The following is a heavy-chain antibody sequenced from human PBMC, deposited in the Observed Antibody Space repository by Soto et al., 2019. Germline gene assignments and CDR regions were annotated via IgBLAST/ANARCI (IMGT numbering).Heavy chain of an antibody. CDR3: ARGSDILTGKDAFDI. D-gene: IGHD3-9*01. CDR2: INHSGST. J-gene: IGHJ3*02. CDR1: GGSLSGYY. V-gene: IGHV4-34*01. Sequence: SETLSLTCVVYGGSLSGYYWTWIRQPPGKGLEWIGEINHSGSTNNNPSLKSRVTISVDTSKIQFSLRLSSVTAADTAFYYCARGSDILTGKDAFDIWGQGTMVTVSS.